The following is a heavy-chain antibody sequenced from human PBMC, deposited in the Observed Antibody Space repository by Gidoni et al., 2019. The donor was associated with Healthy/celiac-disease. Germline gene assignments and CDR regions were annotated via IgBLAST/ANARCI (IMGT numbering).Heavy chain of an antibody. J-gene: IGHJ6*02. CDR1: GFTFSSYW. Sequence: EVQLVESGGGLVQPGGSLRLSFAASGFTFSSYWMHWVRHAPGKGLVWVSRINSDGSSTSYADSVKGRFTISRDIAKNTLYLQMNSLRAEDTAVYYCARSQLVSYYYYYGMDVWGQGTTVTVSS. D-gene: IGHD6-6*01. V-gene: IGHV3-74*01. CDR3: ARSQLVSYYYYYGMDV. CDR2: INSDGSST.